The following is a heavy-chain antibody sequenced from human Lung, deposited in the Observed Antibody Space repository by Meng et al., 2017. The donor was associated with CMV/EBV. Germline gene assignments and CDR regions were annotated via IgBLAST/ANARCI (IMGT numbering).Heavy chain of an antibody. V-gene: IGHV3-23*03. CDR1: GFIFSSYV. J-gene: IGHJ6*02. CDR3: AKEACSTTSCYYNYYYGLDV. Sequence: GESXKTSCAASGFIFSSYVLSWVRQAPGKGLEWVSVNYSGGTSTQYADFGKGRFTISRDNSKNTLFLQMNSLRAEDTAVYDCAKEACSTTSCYYNYYYGLDVWXQGTTVTVSS. CDR2: NYSGGTST. D-gene: IGHD2-2*01.